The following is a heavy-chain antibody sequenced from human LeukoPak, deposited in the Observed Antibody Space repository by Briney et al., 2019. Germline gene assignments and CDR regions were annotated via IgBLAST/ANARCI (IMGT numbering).Heavy chain of an antibody. CDR3: ARDGGLYCSRGSCYSSYYYYYMDV. Sequence: ASVKVSCKASGYTFTSYGISWVRQAPGQGLEWMGWISAYNGNTNYAQKLQGRVTMTTDTSTSTAYMELRSLRSDDTAVYYCARDGGLYCSRGSCYSSYYYYYMDVWGKGTTVTVSS. D-gene: IGHD2-15*01. CDR2: ISAYNGNT. J-gene: IGHJ6*03. CDR1: GYTFTSYG. V-gene: IGHV1-18*01.